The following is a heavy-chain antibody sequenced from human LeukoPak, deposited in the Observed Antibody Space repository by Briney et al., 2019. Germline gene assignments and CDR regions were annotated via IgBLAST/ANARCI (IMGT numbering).Heavy chain of an antibody. V-gene: IGHV3-15*06. CDR3: TTPDCTSTSRRKYDFDY. CDR2: MKSKTDSWRT. Sequence: GGSLRLSCAASGFTFSNAWMSWVRQAPGKGLEWVGRMKSKTDSWRTNYAAPVNGRFTISRVDSKNPLYLQMNSLKTEDTAVYYFTTPDCTSTSRRKYDFDYWGQGTLVTVSS. CDR1: GFTFSNAW. D-gene: IGHD2-2*01. J-gene: IGHJ4*02.